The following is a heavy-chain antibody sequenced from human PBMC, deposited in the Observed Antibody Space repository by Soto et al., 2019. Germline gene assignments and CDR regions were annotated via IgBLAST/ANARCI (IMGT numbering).Heavy chain of an antibody. V-gene: IGHV1-18*04. CDR1: GYSFTSYG. D-gene: IGHD4-17*01. Sequence: QVQLVQSGAEVRKPGASVKVSCKASGYSFTSYGVNWVRQAPGQGLEWMGWISGYNGITDYAQRLQGRVIMTTDTSKSTAYMELRSLRSDDTAVYYCARVGIHDYGDRTLDYWGQGTLVTVSS. J-gene: IGHJ4*02. CDR2: ISGYNGIT. CDR3: ARVGIHDYGDRTLDY.